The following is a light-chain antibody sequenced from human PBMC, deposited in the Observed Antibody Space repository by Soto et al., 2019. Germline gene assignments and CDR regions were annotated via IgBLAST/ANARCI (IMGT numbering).Light chain of an antibody. CDR3: SSYSSSNSLNVV. V-gene: IGLV2-14*01. CDR1: SSDVGGYNY. J-gene: IGLJ2*01. Sequence: QSALTQPASVSGSPGQSITISCTGASSDVGGYNYDSWYQHHPGKAPKLMIYEVSNRPSGVSDRFSGSKSGITASLTISGLQAEDEADYYCSSYSSSNSLNVVFGGGTKLTVL. CDR2: EVS.